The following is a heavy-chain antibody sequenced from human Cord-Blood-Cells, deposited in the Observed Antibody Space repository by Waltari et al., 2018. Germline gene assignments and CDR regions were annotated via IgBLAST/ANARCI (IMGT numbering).Heavy chain of an antibody. V-gene: IGHV6-1*01. J-gene: IGHJ4*02. CDR3: ARDLSSSWYDY. CDR1: GDSVSSHSSA. CDR2: TYYRTKWYN. Sequence: LSLTCAISGDSVSSHSSACNWIRQSPSRGLEWLGRTYYRTKWYNDYAVSVKSRITINPDTSKNQFSLQLNSVTPEDTAVYYCARDLSSSWYDYWGQGTLVTVSS. D-gene: IGHD6-13*01.